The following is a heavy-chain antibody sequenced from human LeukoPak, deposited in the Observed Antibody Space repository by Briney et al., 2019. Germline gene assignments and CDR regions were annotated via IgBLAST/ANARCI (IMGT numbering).Heavy chain of an antibody. CDR3: SAGATTYCGEDRYPSFFFYHGIDV. J-gene: IGHJ6*02. CDR1: GGTFSSYA. CDR2: IIPIFGTA. Sequence: GASVKVSCKASGGTFSSYAISWVRQAPGQGLEWMGGIIPIFGTANYAQKFQGRVTITADESTSTAYMELSSLRSEDTAVYYCSAGATTYCGEDRYPSFFFYHGIDVWGQGTTVTVSS. V-gene: IGHV1-69*13. D-gene: IGHD2-21*02.